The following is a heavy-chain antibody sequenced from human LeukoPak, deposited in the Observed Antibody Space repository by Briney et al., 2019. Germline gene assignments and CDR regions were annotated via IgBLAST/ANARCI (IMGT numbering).Heavy chain of an antibody. J-gene: IGHJ5*02. CDR1: GGSISSSSYY. Sequence: SETLSLTCTVSGGSISSSSYYWGWIRQPPGKGLEWIGSIYYSGSTYYNPSLKSRVTISVDTSKNQFSLKLSSVTAADTAVYYCARDSSPGIAAPNWFDPWGQGTLVTVSS. D-gene: IGHD6-13*01. V-gene: IGHV4-39*02. CDR3: ARDSSPGIAAPNWFDP. CDR2: IYYSGST.